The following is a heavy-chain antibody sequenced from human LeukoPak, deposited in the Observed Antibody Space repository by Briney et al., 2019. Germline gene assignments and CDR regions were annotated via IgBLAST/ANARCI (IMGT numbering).Heavy chain of an antibody. Sequence: PGGSLRLSCAASGFTFSSYAMHWVRQAPGKGLEWVAVISYDGSDIYYADSVKGRFTISRDNSKNTLYPQLNSLRAEDTAIYYCAKRFTYSSTWYYFEYWGEGTLVTVSS. CDR3: AKRFTYSSTWYYFEY. J-gene: IGHJ4*02. CDR1: GFTFSSYA. D-gene: IGHD6-13*01. V-gene: IGHV3-30*18. CDR2: ISYDGSDI.